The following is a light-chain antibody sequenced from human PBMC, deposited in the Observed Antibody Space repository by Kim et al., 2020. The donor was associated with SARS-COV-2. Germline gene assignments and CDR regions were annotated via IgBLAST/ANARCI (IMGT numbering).Light chain of an antibody. CDR1: QGVSSW. CDR2: GAS. J-gene: IGKJ2*01. Sequence: SASVGDRVTITCRASQGVSSWLVWYQQKPGKAPNLLIYGASTLQSGVPSRFSGSGSGTDFTLTINNLQPEDFATYYCQQTDSFPHTFGQGTKLEI. V-gene: IGKV1-12*01. CDR3: QQTDSFPHT.